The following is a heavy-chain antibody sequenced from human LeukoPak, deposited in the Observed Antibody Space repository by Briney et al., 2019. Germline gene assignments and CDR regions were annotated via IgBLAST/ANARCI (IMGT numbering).Heavy chain of an antibody. CDR2: ISGSGVMT. D-gene: IGHD1-26*01. CDR1: GFTFSDYA. J-gene: IGHJ4*02. Sequence: GGSLRLSCAASGFTFSDYAMTWVRQAPGNGLEWVATISGSGVMTYYADSVKGRFTVSGDTSKNTIYLQMHSLTAADTAVYYCAKDRSIGTYYTFDHWGQGTLVTVSS. CDR3: AKDRSIGTYYTFDH. V-gene: IGHV3-23*01.